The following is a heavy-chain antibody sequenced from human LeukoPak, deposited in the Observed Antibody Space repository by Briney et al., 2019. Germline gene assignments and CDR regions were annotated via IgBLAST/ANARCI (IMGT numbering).Heavy chain of an antibody. CDR2: IWCDGSNK. J-gene: IGHJ5*02. CDR1: GFTFSSYG. CDR3: ARGGKSVLWFFSP. V-gene: IGHV3-33*01. D-gene: IGHD3-10*01. Sequence: GGSLRLSCAASGFTFSSYGMHWVRQAPGKGLEWVAVIWCDGSNKYYADSVKGRFTISRDNSKNTLYLQMNSLRAEDTAVYYCARGGKSVLWFFSPWGQGTLVTVSS.